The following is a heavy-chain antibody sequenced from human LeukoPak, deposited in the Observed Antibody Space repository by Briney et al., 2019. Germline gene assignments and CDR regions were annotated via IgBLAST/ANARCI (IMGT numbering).Heavy chain of an antibody. J-gene: IGHJ4*02. CDR2: ISSSSSYI. D-gene: IGHD5-18*01. CDR3: AREVDTAMVQPYDY. CDR1: GFTFSIHA. V-gene: IGHV3-21*01. Sequence: GGSLRLSCVASGFTFSIHAMNWVRQAPGKGLEWVSSISSSSSYIYYADSVKGRFTISRDNAKNSLYLQMNSLRAEDTAVYYCAREVDTAMVQPYDYWGQGTLVTVSS.